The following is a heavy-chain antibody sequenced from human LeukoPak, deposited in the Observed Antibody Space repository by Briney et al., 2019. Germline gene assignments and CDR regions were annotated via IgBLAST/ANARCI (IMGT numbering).Heavy chain of an antibody. CDR3: ARRSGMLAYYFDY. CDR1: GGSFSGYY. J-gene: IGHJ4*02. Sequence: PSETLSLTCAVYGGSFSGYYWSWIRQPPGKGLEWIGEINHSGSTNYNPSLKSRVTISVDTSKNQFSLKPSSVTAADTAVYYCARRSGMLAYYFDYWGQGTLVTVSS. V-gene: IGHV4-34*01. D-gene: IGHD2-8*01. CDR2: INHSGST.